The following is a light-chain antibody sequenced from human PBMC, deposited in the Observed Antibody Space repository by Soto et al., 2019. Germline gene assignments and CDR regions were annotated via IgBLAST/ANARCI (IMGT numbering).Light chain of an antibody. J-gene: IGKJ5*01. Sequence: EIVLTQSPGTLSLSPGERATLSCRASQSVSSKLAWYQQKPGQSPRLLIYGTSIRATGIPARFSGSGSGTEFTLTISNLQSEDFGVYYCQQYSNWPPFTFGQGTRLEVK. CDR1: QSVSSK. CDR2: GTS. V-gene: IGKV3-15*01. CDR3: QQYSNWPPFT.